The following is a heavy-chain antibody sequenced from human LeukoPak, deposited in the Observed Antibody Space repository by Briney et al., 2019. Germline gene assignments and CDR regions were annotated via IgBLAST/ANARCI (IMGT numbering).Heavy chain of an antibody. CDR2: IYYSGST. V-gene: IGHV4-59*01. CDR1: GGSISRYY. J-gene: IGHJ5*02. CDR3: ARVSRVGGSYFWFDP. D-gene: IGHD1-26*01. Sequence: SETLSLTCNVSGGSISRYYWSWIRQPPRKGLEWIGYIYYSGSTNYNPSLKRRLTISVDTSKHQFSLKLSSVTAADTAVYYCARVSRVGGSYFWFDPWGQGTLVTVSS.